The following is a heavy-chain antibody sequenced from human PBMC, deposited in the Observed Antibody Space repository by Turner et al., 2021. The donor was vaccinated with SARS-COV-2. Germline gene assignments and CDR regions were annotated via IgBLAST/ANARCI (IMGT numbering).Heavy chain of an antibody. V-gene: IGHV3-33*01. CDR1: GFSFRSYG. D-gene: IGHD6-19*01. CDR2: IWYDGSNK. Sequence: QVQLVESGGGVVQHGRSLRLSCAASGFSFRSYGMHGVRQAPGKGLEWVAVIWYDGSNKYYADSVKGRFTISRDNSKNTLYLQMNSLRAEDTAVYYCARDKGEGSSGWLIPSGSYYFDYWGQGTLVTVSS. CDR3: ARDKGEGSSGWLIPSGSYYFDY. J-gene: IGHJ4*02.